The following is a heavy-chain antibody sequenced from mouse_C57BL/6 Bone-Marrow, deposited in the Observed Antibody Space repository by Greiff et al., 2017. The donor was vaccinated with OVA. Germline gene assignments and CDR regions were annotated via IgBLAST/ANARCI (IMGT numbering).Heavy chain of an antibody. Sequence: QVTLKECGPGILQSSQTLSLTCSFSGFSLSTSGMGVSWIRQPSGKGLEWLAHIYWDDDKRYNPSLKSRLTISKDTSRNQVFLKITSVDTADTATYYCARREYGNYDYFDYWGQGTTLTVSS. CDR3: ARREYGNYDYFDY. D-gene: IGHD2-1*01. V-gene: IGHV8-12*01. CDR2: IYWDDDK. CDR1: GFSLSTSGMG. J-gene: IGHJ2*01.